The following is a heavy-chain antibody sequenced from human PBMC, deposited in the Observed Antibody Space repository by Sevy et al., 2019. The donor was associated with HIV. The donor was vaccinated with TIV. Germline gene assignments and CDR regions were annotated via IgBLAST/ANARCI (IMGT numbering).Heavy chain of an antibody. Sequence: SETLSLTCTVSGGSISSYFWSWIRQPPGNGLEWIGYIYYSWSTNYNPSLKSRVTISADTSMNQISLTLTSVTAADTAVYSCARAGTAMSSFDYWGQGTLVTVSS. CDR2: IYYSWST. CDR3: ARAGTAMSSFDY. CDR1: GGSISSYF. V-gene: IGHV4-59*12. D-gene: IGHD2-21*02. J-gene: IGHJ4*02.